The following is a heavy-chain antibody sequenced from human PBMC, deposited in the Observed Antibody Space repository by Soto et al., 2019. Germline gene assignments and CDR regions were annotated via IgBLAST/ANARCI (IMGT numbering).Heavy chain of an antibody. V-gene: IGHV3-66*01. CDR2: INSGGST. J-gene: IGHJ6*02. Sequence: EVQLVESGGTLVQPGGSLRLSCAASGFDASVNYMTWVRQAPGKGLAWVSAINSGGSTFYADSVKGRFTISRDNSKNTLYLHMHSLRVEATAMYYCVRENYYYGMDVWGQGTAVTVSS. CDR1: GFDASVNY. CDR3: VRENYYYGMDV.